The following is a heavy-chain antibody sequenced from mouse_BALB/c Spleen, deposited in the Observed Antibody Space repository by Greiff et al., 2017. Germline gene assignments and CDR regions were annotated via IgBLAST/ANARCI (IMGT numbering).Heavy chain of an antibody. J-gene: IGHJ3*01. D-gene: IGHD2-4*01. V-gene: IGHV3-6*02. CDR1: GYSITSGYY. CDR2: ISYDGSN. CDR3: ARAYDYEGHFAY. Sequence: VQLKESGPGLVKPSQSLSLTCSVTGYSITSGYYWNWIRQFPGNKLEWMGYISYDGSNNYNPSLKNRISITRDTSKNQFFLKLNSVTTEDTATYYCARAYDYEGHFAYWGQGTLVTVSA.